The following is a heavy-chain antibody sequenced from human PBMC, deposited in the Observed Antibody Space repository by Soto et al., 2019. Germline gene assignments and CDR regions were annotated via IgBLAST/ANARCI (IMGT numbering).Heavy chain of an antibody. CDR2: ISSSSSYI. V-gene: IGHV3-21*01. J-gene: IGHJ5*02. CDR3: ARAEYCSSTSCSFEDWFDP. Sequence: EVQLVESGGGLVKPGGSLRLSCAASGFTFSSYSINWVRQAPGKGLEWVSSISSSSSYIYYADSVKGRFTISRDNAKNSLYLQINSLRAEHTAVYYCARAEYCSSTSCSFEDWFDPWGQGTLVTVSS. CDR1: GFTFSSYS. D-gene: IGHD2-2*01.